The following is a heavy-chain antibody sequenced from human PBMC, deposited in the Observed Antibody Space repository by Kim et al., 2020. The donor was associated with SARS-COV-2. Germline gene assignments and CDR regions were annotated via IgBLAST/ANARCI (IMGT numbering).Heavy chain of an antibody. CDR3: ARELGSSSSGFDY. J-gene: IGHJ4*02. Sequence: YAQKFQGRVTITADESTSTAYMELSSLRSEDTAVYYCARELGSSSSGFDYWGQGTLVTVSS. D-gene: IGHD6-6*01. V-gene: IGHV1-69*01.